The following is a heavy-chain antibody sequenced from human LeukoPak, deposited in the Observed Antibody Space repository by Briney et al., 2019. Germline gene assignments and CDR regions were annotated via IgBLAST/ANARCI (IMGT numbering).Heavy chain of an antibody. D-gene: IGHD6-19*01. CDR1: GFTFDDYA. J-gene: IGHJ4*02. CDR2: ISCNSGSI. Sequence: GGSLRLSCAASGFTFDDYAMHWVRQAPGKGLEWVSGISCNSGSIGYADSVKGRFTISRDNAKNSLYLQMNSLRAEDTALYYCAKDTSTGRIAVAGTFDYWGQGTLVTVSS. V-gene: IGHV3-9*01. CDR3: AKDTSTGRIAVAGTFDY.